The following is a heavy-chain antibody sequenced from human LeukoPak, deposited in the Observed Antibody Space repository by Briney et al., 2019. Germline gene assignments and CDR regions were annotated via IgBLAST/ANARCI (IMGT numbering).Heavy chain of an antibody. J-gene: IGHJ6*02. V-gene: IGHV1-69*04. D-gene: IGHD4-17*01. CDR2: IIPILGIA. Sequence: ASVKVSCKASGYTFTSYYMHWVRQAPGQGLEWMGRIIPILGIANSAQKFQGRVTITADKSTSTAYMELSSLRSEDTAVYYCARGGMTTVTTWDYGMDVWGQGTTVTVSS. CDR1: GYTFTSYY. CDR3: ARGGMTTVTTWDYGMDV.